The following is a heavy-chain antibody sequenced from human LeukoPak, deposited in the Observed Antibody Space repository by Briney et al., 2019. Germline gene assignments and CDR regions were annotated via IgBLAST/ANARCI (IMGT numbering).Heavy chain of an antibody. CDR3: ASSGYDILTGYYPGYYYYYYMDV. CDR2: TIPIFGTA. Sequence: GASVKVSCKASGGAFSSYAISWVRQAPGQGLEWMGGTIPIFGTANYAQKFQGRVTITADESTSTAYMELSSLRSEDTAVYYCASSGYDILTGYYPGYYYYYYMDVWGKGTTVTVSS. D-gene: IGHD3-9*01. J-gene: IGHJ6*03. CDR1: GGAFSSYA. V-gene: IGHV1-69*13.